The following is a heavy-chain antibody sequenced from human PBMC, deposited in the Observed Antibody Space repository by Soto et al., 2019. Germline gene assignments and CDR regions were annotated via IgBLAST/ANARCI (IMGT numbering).Heavy chain of an antibody. CDR1: GYSFTIYC. J-gene: IGHJ3*02. Sequence: PGESLKISCKGSGYSFTIYCIGWVRQRPWKGLEWMGIIYPGDSDTRYSPSFQGQVTISADKSISTAYLQWSSLKASDTAMYYCARLPGYYDSSGYLPAFAFDIWGQGTMVTVSS. CDR2: IYPGDSDT. V-gene: IGHV5-51*01. CDR3: ARLPGYYDSSGYLPAFAFDI. D-gene: IGHD3-22*01.